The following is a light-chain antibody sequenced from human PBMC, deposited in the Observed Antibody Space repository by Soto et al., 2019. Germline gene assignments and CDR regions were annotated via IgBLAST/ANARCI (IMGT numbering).Light chain of an antibody. J-gene: IGKJ1*01. V-gene: IGKV3-20*01. CDR1: QRVSSNF. CDR3: QQYDSSPRT. Sequence: EIVLTQSPGTLSLSPGERATLSCRASQRVSSNFLAWYQQKPGQAPRLLIYDGSNRATGIPDRFSGSGSGTDFTLTISRLEPEDFAVYYCQQYDSSPRTFGQGTKVEIK. CDR2: DGS.